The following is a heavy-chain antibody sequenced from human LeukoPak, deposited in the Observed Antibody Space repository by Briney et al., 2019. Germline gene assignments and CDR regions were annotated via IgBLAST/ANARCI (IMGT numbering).Heavy chain of an antibody. D-gene: IGHD1-7*01. Sequence: PGGSLRLSCAASGFTFSNAWMSWVRQAPGKGLEWIGRIKTKTEGGTTAYAAPVKGRLTISRDDSTNTLYLQMNSLKTEDTAVYYCSWHYQDYWGQGTLVTVSS. V-gene: IGHV3-15*01. CDR2: IKTKTEGGTT. CDR1: GFTFSNAW. J-gene: IGHJ4*02. CDR3: SWHYQDY.